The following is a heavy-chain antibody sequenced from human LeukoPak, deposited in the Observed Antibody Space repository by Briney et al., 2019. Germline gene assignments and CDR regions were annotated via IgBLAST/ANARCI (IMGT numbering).Heavy chain of an antibody. J-gene: IGHJ6*04. CDR1: GGSFSGYY. Sequence: SETLSLTCAVYGGSFSGYYWSWIRQPPGKGLEWIGEINHSGSTNYNPSLKSRVTISVDTSKHQFSLKLSSVTAADTAVYYCARTAVTTDYYYYYGMDVWGKGTTVTVSS. D-gene: IGHD4-17*01. CDR2: INHSGST. V-gene: IGHV4-34*01. CDR3: ARTAVTTDYYYYYGMDV.